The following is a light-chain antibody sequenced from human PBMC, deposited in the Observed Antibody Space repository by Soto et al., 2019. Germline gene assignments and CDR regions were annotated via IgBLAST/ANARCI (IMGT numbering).Light chain of an antibody. Sequence: DIKMTQSPSTLSASVGDRVTITCRASQSIRPWLAWYQQKPGKAPKLLIYDASPLESGVPSRFSGSGSGTEFTLTISSLQSDDFATYYCQQYNSYSAITFGGGTRVE. V-gene: IGKV1-5*01. J-gene: IGKJ4*01. CDR2: DAS. CDR3: QQYNSYSAIT. CDR1: QSIRPW.